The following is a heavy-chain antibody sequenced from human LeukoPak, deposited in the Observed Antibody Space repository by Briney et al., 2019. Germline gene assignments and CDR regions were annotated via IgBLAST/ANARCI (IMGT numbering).Heavy chain of an antibody. Sequence: SETLSLTCAVYGGSFSGYYWSWIRQPPGKGLEWIGEINHSGSTNYNPSLKSRVTISVDTSKNQFSLKLSSVTAADTAEYFCARDDVDTPTFDYWGQGALVTVSS. CDR3: ARDDVDTPTFDY. CDR1: GGSFSGYY. J-gene: IGHJ4*02. CDR2: INHSGST. V-gene: IGHV4-34*01. D-gene: IGHD5-18*01.